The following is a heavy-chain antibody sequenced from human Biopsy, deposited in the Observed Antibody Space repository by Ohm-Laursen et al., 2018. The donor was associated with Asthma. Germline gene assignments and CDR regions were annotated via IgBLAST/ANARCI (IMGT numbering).Heavy chain of an antibody. CDR3: ARGGYYGDRRHHNGLDV. D-gene: IGHD4-17*01. V-gene: IGHV1-69*01. Sequence: SSVKVSCNASGGTFSSYAISWVRQAPGQGLEWMGGIIPIFGTANYAQKFQGRVTITADESTSTASMELTSLRKEDTAVYYCARGGYYGDRRHHNGLDVWGQGTTVTVSS. CDR2: IIPIFGTA. J-gene: IGHJ6*02. CDR1: GGTFSSYA.